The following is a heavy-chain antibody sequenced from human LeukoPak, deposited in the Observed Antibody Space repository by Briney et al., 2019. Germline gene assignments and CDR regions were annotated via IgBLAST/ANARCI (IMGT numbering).Heavy chain of an antibody. D-gene: IGHD3-22*01. J-gene: IGHJ4*02. CDR1: GFTFSSYG. Sequence: GGSLRLSCAASGFTFSSYGMSWVRQAPGKGLEWVSAISGSGGSTYYADSVKGRFTISRDNSKNTLYLQMNSLRAEDTVVYYCARDRFYYDSSDTYWGQGTLVTVSS. CDR3: ARDRFYYDSSDTY. CDR2: ISGSGGST. V-gene: IGHV3-23*01.